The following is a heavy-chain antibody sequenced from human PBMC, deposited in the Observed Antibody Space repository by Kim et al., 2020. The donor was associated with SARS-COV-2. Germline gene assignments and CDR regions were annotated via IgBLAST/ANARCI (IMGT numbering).Heavy chain of an antibody. D-gene: IGHD2-15*01. Sequence: ASVKVSCKVSGYTLTGLSMHWVRQAPGKGLEWMGGFEPEDGETIYAQKFQGRVTMTEDTSTDTAYMELSSLRSEDTAVYYCATGRVAGPPAWFDPWGQGTLVTVSS. CDR3: ATGRVAGPPAWFDP. CDR2: FEPEDGET. J-gene: IGHJ5*02. CDR1: GYTLTGLS. V-gene: IGHV1-24*01.